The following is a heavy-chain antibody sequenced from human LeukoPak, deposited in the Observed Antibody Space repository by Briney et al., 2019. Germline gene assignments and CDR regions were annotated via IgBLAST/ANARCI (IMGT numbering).Heavy chain of an antibody. CDR1: GYTFTGYD. CDR2: INPNSGGT. Sequence: ASVKVSCKASGYTFTGYDMTWVRQAPGPGLEWMGWINPNSGGTNYAQKFQGRVTMTRDTSISTAYMELSRLRSDDTAVYYCARVVQDDYYYYGMDVWGQGTTVTVSS. CDR3: ARVVQDDYYYYGMDV. V-gene: IGHV1-2*02. J-gene: IGHJ6*02.